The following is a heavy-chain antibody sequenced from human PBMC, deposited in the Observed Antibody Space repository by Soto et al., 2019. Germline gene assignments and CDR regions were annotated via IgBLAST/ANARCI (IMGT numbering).Heavy chain of an antibody. CDR2: MNQNSGNT. J-gene: IGHJ6*03. Sequence: QVQLVQSGAEVKKPGASVKVSCKASGYTFTSYDINWVRQATGQGLEWMGWMNQNSGNTGYAQKFKGRVNMTRNTSIRTAYMELSSLRSEDTAVYYCARGLAVAGTYYYYMDVWGKGTTVTVSS. D-gene: IGHD6-19*01. CDR3: ARGLAVAGTYYYYMDV. CDR1: GYTFTSYD. V-gene: IGHV1-8*01.